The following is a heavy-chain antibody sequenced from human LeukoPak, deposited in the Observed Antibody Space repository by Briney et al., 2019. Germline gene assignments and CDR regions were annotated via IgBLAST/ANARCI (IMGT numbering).Heavy chain of an antibody. D-gene: IGHD4-17*01. V-gene: IGHV4-59*01. Sequence: KPSETLSLTCTVSGGSISSYYWSWIRQPPGKGLEWIGYIYYSGSTNYNPSLKSRVTISVDTSKNQFSLKLSSVTAADTAVYYCARDMAGYGDLLFDYWGQGTLVTVSS. CDR3: ARDMAGYGDLLFDY. CDR1: GGSISSYY. J-gene: IGHJ4*02. CDR2: IYYSGST.